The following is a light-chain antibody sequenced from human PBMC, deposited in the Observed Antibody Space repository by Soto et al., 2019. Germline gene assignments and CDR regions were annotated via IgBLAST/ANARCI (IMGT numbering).Light chain of an antibody. CDR2: GAS. V-gene: IGKV3-15*01. CDR3: QQYNNWPRGT. CDR1: QSVSSN. Sequence: EIVMTQSPATLSVYPGERATLSCRASQSVSSNLAWYQQKPGQAPRLLIYGASTRATGIPARFSGSVSGTEFTLTISSLQSEDFAVYYCQQYNNWPRGTFVQGTKREIK. J-gene: IGKJ2*02.